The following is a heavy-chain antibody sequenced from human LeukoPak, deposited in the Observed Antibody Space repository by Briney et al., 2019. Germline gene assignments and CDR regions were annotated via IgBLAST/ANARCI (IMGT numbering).Heavy chain of an antibody. D-gene: IGHD3-16*01. Sequence: PGGSLRLSCAASGFPLISNYMSWVRPAPGKGLEWGSVIYSGDSTFYADSVKGRFTISRDNSKNTLYLQMNSLRAEDTAVYYCARALGDAFDIWGQGTMVTASS. CDR1: GFPLISNY. CDR3: ARALGDAFDI. V-gene: IGHV3-53*01. J-gene: IGHJ3*02. CDR2: IYSGDST.